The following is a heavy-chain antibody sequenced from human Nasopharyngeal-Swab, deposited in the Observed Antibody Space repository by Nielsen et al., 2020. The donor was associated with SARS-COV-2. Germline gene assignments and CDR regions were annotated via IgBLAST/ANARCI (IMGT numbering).Heavy chain of an antibody. J-gene: IGHJ4*02. Sequence: GESLKISCAASGFTFNSYVMIWVRPAPGEGLEWVSYITVSGDATNYAESVKGRFTISRDNSKNLLYLQMNSPRVEDTATYYCAPDPNWGLGYWGRGTLVTVSS. CDR1: GFTFNSYV. CDR2: ITVSGDAT. V-gene: IGHV3-23*01. D-gene: IGHD7-27*01. CDR3: APDPNWGLGY.